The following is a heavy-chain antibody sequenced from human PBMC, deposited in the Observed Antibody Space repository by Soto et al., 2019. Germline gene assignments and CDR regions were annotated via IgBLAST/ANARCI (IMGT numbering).Heavy chain of an antibody. Sequence: QVQLVESGGGVVQPGRSLRLSCAASGFTFSSYAMHWVRQAPGKGLEWVAVISYDGSNKYYADSVKGRFTISRDNSKNTLYLQMNGLRAEDTAVYYCARAGYSSSWYMDYWGQGTLVTVSS. J-gene: IGHJ4*02. D-gene: IGHD6-13*01. CDR2: ISYDGSNK. V-gene: IGHV3-30-3*01. CDR3: ARAGYSSSWYMDY. CDR1: GFTFSSYA.